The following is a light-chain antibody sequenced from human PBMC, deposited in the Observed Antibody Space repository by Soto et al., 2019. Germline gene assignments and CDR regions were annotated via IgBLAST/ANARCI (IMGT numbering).Light chain of an antibody. CDR1: QSVRSSY. CDR2: GAS. Sequence: EIVLTQSPGTLSLSPGERATLSCRASQSVRSSYLAWYQQKPGQAPRLLIYGASSRATGIPDRFSGSGSGTDFTLTINRLEPEDFAVYYCQQYNNWPPWTFCQGTKVEIK. J-gene: IGKJ1*01. V-gene: IGKV3-20*01. CDR3: QQYNNWPPWT.